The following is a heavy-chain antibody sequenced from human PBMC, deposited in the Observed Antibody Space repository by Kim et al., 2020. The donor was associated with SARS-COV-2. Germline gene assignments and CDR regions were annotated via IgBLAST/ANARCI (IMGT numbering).Heavy chain of an antibody. V-gene: IGHV4-39*01. CDR1: GGSISSSSYY. J-gene: IGHJ6*02. CDR2: IYYSGST. CDR3: ASLHSSGYSSRGMDV. D-gene: IGHD3-22*01. Sequence: SETLSLTCTVSGGSISSSSYYWGWIRQPPGKGLEWIGSIYYSGSTYYNPSLKSRVTISVDTSKNQFSLKLSSVTAAATAVYYCASLHSSGYSSRGMDVWGQGTTVTVSS.